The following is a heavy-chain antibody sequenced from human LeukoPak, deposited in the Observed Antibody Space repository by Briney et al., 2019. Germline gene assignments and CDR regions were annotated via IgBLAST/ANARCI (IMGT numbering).Heavy chain of an antibody. D-gene: IGHD6-13*01. CDR2: INSDGSST. J-gene: IGHJ5*02. V-gene: IGHV3-74*01. CDR3: ARERAAAGTRWFDP. CDR1: GFTFSSYW. Sequence: PGGSLRLSCAASGFTFSSYWMHWVRQAPGKGPVWVSRINSDGSSTSYADSVKGRFTISRDNAKNTLYLQMSSLRAEDTAVYYCARERAAAGTRWFDPWGQGTLVTVSS.